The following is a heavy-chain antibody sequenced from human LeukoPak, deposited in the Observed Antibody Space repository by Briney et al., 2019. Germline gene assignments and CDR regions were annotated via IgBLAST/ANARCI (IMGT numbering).Heavy chain of an antibody. D-gene: IGHD1-14*01. CDR1: GGSIGSYY. CDR2: IYYSGST. CDR3: ARLGGKRDVDSFYNAMDV. J-gene: IGHJ6*02. V-gene: IGHV4-59*03. Sequence: SETLSLTCIVSGGSIGSYYWTWIRQPPGNRLEWIGDIYYSGSTNYNPSLKSRLTISVDTSKNQSSLKLSSVTAADTAVYYCARLGGKRDVDSFYNAMDVWGQGTTVTVSS.